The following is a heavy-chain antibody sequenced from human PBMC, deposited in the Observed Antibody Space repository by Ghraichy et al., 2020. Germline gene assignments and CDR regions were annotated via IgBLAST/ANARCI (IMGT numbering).Heavy chain of an antibody. CDR3: ARDAVITRIFGVLIINWFDP. J-gene: IGHJ5*02. V-gene: IGHV1-69*13. CDR2: IIPIFGTT. D-gene: IGHD3-3*02. CDR1: GGTFSSSYV. Sequence: SVKVSCKASGGTFSSSYVISWVRQAPGQGLEWMGGIIPIFGTTKYAEKFQGRVTITADESTSTVYMELSSLRSEDTAVYYCARDAVITRIFGVLIINWFDPWGQGTLVTVSS.